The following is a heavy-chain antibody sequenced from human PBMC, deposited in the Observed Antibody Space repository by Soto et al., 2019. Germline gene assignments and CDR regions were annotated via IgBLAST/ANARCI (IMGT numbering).Heavy chain of an antibody. CDR1: GGTFSTSA. CDR2: FIPIFPTP. D-gene: IGHD2-2*01. Sequence: SVKVSCKASGGTFSTSAISWVRQAPGQGLEWMGEFIPIFPTPDYAHKFQGRLTITADESTSTAYMELSGLKSDDTAVYYCARAGDCSSTSCSVNRSRYYYYGMDVWGQGTTVTVSS. V-gene: IGHV1-69*13. J-gene: IGHJ6*02. CDR3: ARAGDCSSTSCSVNRSRYYYYGMDV.